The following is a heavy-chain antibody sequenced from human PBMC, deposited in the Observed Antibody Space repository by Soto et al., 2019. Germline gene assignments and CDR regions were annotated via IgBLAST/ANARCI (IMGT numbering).Heavy chain of an antibody. D-gene: IGHD6-19*01. CDR2: ISYDGSNK. CDR1: VFTVSSYG. J-gene: IGHJ4*02. CDR3: AKDMWSHSSGWYDY. Sequence: GGSLRLACAASVFTVSSYGMHWVRQAPGKGLEWVAVISYDGSNKYYADSVKGRFTISRDNSKNTLYLQMNSLRAEDTAVYYCAKDMWSHSSGWYDYWGQGTLVTVSS. V-gene: IGHV3-30*18.